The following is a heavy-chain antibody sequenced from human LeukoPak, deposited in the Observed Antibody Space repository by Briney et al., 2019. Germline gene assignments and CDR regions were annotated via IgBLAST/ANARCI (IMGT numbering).Heavy chain of an antibody. V-gene: IGHV3-11*04. CDR2: ISNSGSAI. D-gene: IGHD3-22*01. CDR1: GFIFSDYY. J-gene: IGHJ4*02. Sequence: PGGSLRLSCAASGFIFSDYYMSWIRQAPGKGLEWISYISNSGSAIYYADSVKGRFTISRDNSKNTLYLQMNSLRAEDTAVYYCARTDYSYYDSSGYYFWPIDYWGQGTLVTVSS. CDR3: ARTDYSYYDSSGYYFWPIDY.